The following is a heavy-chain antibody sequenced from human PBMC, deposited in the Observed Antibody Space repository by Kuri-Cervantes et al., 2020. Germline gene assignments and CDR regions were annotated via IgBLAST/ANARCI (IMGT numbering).Heavy chain of an antibody. Sequence: SETLSLTCAVYGGSFSGYYWSWIRQSPGKGPEWIGEINYSGSTNYNSPLKSRLTISVDTSKNQFSLKMNSVTAADTAVYYCGSRPYHDYVWETDYWGQGTLVTVSS. J-gene: IGHJ4*02. CDR3: GSRPYHDYVWETDY. V-gene: IGHV4-34*01. CDR2: INYSGST. CDR1: GGSFSGYY. D-gene: IGHD3-16*01.